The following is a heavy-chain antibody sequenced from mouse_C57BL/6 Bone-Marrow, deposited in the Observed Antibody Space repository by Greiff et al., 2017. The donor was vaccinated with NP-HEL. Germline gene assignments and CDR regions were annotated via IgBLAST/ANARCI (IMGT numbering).Heavy chain of an antibody. Sequence: DVKLVESGGGLVQSGRSLRLSCATSGFTFSDFYMEWVRQAPGKGLEWIAASRNKANDYTTEYSASVKGRFIVSRDTSQSILYLQMNALRAEDTAIYYCARDSYYRFAYWGQGTLVTVSA. CDR1: GFTFSDFY. J-gene: IGHJ3*01. V-gene: IGHV7-1*01. CDR3: ARDSYYRFAY. CDR2: SRNKANDYTT. D-gene: IGHD2-10*01.